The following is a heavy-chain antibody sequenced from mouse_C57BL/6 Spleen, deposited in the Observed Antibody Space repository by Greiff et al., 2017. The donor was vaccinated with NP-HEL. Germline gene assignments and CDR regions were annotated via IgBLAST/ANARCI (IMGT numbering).Heavy chain of an antibody. D-gene: IGHD1-1*01. J-gene: IGHJ4*01. CDR1: GFTFSSYA. V-gene: IGHV5-9-1*02. Sequence: EVKLVESGEGLVKPGGSLKLSCAASGFTFSSYAMSWVRQTPEKRLEWVAYISSGGDYIYYADTVKGRFTISRDNARNTLYLQMSSLKSEDTAMYYCTREGLLRYSYAMDYWGQGTSVTVSS. CDR3: TREGLLRYSYAMDY. CDR2: ISSGGDYI.